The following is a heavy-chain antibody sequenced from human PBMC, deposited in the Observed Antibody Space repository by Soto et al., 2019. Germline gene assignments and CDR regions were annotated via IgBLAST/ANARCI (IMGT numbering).Heavy chain of an antibody. V-gene: IGHV1-69*13. CDR1: GGTFSSYA. Sequence: SVKVSCKASGGTFSSYAISWVRQAPGQGLEWMGGIIPIFGTANYAQKFQGRVTITADESTSTAYMELSSLRSEDTAVDYCASRHYYDSSGYWAPFAYWGQGTLVTVSS. J-gene: IGHJ4*02. CDR2: IIPIFGTA. CDR3: ASRHYYDSSGYWAPFAY. D-gene: IGHD3-22*01.